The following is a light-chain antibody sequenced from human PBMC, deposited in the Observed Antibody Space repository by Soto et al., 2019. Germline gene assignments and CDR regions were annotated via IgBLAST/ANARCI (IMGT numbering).Light chain of an antibody. V-gene: IGLV2-23*01. CDR1: SRDIGTYSL. Sequence: QSALTQPASVSGSPGQSITISCTGTSRDIGTYSLVSWYQHHPGKAPKVMIYEGSKRPSGVSNRFSGSKSGNTASLTISGLQAEDEADYYCCSYAGSDTYVVFGGGTKLTVL. J-gene: IGLJ2*01. CDR3: CSYAGSDTYVV. CDR2: EGS.